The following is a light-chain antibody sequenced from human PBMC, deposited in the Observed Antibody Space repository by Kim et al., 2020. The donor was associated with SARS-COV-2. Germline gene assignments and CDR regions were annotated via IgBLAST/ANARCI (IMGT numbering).Light chain of an antibody. CDR2: RTH. CDR3: AVWDASLKEVL. V-gene: IGLV1-44*01. Sequence: QSVLTQSPSASGTPGQRVTISCSGSSSNIGSDFVNWYQQLPGTAPKLLIYRTHQRPSGIPDRFSASKSGTSASLAISGLRSEDEGHYYCAVWDASLKEVLLGGGTQLTVL. CDR1: SSNIGSDF. J-gene: IGLJ2*01.